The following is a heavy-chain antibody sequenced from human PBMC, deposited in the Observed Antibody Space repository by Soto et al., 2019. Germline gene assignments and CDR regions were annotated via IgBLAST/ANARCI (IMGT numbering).Heavy chain of an antibody. CDR2: IVPVFGRP. CDR1: GGSFSNFG. Sequence: QVQLVQSGAELKKPGSSVKVSCKASGGSFSNFGISWVRQAPGQGLEWMGGIVPVFGRPNYAQRFRGRLTITADESTRTGYMERISLRSDDTAVYYCAREGSGYNFWGQGTQVTVSS. J-gene: IGHJ4*02. D-gene: IGHD5-12*01. V-gene: IGHV1-69*01. CDR3: AREGSGYNF.